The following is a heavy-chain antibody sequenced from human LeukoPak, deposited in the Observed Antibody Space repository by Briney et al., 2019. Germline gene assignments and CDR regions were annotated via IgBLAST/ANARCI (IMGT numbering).Heavy chain of an antibody. J-gene: IGHJ4*02. V-gene: IGHV4-59*01. D-gene: IGHD5-24*01. Sequence: SETLSLTCSVSGGSISSYYWSWIRQPPGKGLEWIGYIYYSGSTKYSPSLKSRVTISVDTSKNQFSLKLSSVTAADTAVYYCARGDGYGFFDYWGQGTPVTVSS. CDR3: ARGDGYGFFDY. CDR1: GGSISSYY. CDR2: IYYSGST.